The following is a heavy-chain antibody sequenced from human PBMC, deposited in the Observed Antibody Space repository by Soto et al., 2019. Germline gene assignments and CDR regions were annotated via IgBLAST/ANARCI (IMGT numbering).Heavy chain of an antibody. J-gene: IGHJ3*02. CDR2: IYYSGST. Sequence: SETLSLTCTVSGGSISSYYWSWIRQPPGKGLEWIGYIYYSGSTNYNPSLKSRVTISVDTSKNQFSLKLSSVTAADTAVYYCARLDTAMWRDAFDIWGQGTMVTVSS. CDR3: ARLDTAMWRDAFDI. CDR1: GGSISSYY. V-gene: IGHV4-59*01. D-gene: IGHD5-18*01.